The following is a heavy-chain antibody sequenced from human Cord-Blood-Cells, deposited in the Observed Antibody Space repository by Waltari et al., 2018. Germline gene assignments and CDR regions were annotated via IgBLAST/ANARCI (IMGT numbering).Heavy chain of an antibody. CDR1: GGSFSGYY. J-gene: IGHJ6*02. V-gene: IGHV4-34*01. CDR2: INHSGST. Sequence: QVQLQQWGAGLLKPSETLSLTCAVYGGSFSGYYWSWIRQPPGKGLEWIGEINHSGSTNYNPSLKSRGTISVDTSKNQFSLKLSSVTAADTAVYYCASLNYYYYYGMDVWGQGTTVTVSS. CDR3: ASLNYYYYYGMDV.